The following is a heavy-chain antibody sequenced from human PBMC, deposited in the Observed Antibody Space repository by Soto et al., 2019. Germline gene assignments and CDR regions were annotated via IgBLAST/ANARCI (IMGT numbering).Heavy chain of an antibody. CDR2: ISAYNGNT. CDR1: GYTFTSYG. D-gene: IGHD3-22*01. V-gene: IGHV1-18*04. J-gene: IGHJ4*02. Sequence: QVQLVQSGAEVKKPGASVKVSCKASGYTFTSYGISWVRQAPGQGLEWMGWISAYNGNTNYAQKLQGRVTMTTDTATSTAYMELRSLRSDDTAVYSCARDSGRQGSYYYDSSGELDYWGQGTLVTVSS. CDR3: ARDSGRQGSYYYDSSGELDY.